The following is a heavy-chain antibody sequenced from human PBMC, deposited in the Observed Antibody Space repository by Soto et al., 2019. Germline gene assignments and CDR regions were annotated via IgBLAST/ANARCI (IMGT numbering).Heavy chain of an antibody. CDR3: ARESVATIGAFDY. D-gene: IGHD5-12*01. Sequence: QVQLVESGGGVVQPGRSLRLSCAASGFTFSSYGMHWVRQAPGKGLEWVAVIWYDGSNKYYADSVKGRFTISRDNSKNTRYLQRNSLRAEDTAVYYCARESVATIGAFDYWGQGTLVTVSS. CDR2: IWYDGSNK. J-gene: IGHJ4*02. V-gene: IGHV3-33*01. CDR1: GFTFSSYG.